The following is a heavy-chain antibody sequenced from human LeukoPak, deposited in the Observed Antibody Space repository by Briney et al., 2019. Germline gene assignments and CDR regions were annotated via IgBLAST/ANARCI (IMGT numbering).Heavy chain of an antibody. CDR3: ASSIAAAAPGDY. V-gene: IGHV1-46*01. CDR2: INPSGGST. D-gene: IGHD6-13*01. Sequence: ASVKVSCKGSGYTFTSYYMHWVRQAPGQGLEWMGIINPSGGSTSYAQKFQGRVTMTRDTSTSTVYMELSSLRSEDTAVYYCASSIAAAAPGDYWGQGTLVTVSS. J-gene: IGHJ4*02. CDR1: GYTFTSYY.